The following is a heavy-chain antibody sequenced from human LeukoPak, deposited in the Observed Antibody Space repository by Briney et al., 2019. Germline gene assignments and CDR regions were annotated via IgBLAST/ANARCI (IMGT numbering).Heavy chain of an antibody. D-gene: IGHD6-13*01. CDR1: GFTFSSYA. Sequence: GGSLRLSCAASGFTFSSYAMSWVRQAPGKGLEWVSAISGSGGSTYYADSVKGRFTISRDNSKNTLYLQMNSLRAEDTAVYYCANTFEYSSSWPLPYYWGQGTLVTVSS. J-gene: IGHJ4*02. CDR2: ISGSGGST. CDR3: ANTFEYSSSWPLPYY. V-gene: IGHV3-23*01.